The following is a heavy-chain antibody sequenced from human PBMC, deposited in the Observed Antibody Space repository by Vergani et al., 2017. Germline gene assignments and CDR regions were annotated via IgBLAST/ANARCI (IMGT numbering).Heavy chain of an antibody. D-gene: IGHD5-24*01. Sequence: VQLVESGGGLVKPGGSLRLSCAASGFTFSSYAMSWVRQTPGKGPEWVSAISGGGSSTHYADSVKGRFTISRDSSKSTLYMQMNRLRAEDTAVYYCARRNRDGYKIFDYWGQGTLVTVSS. J-gene: IGHJ4*02. CDR1: GFTFSSYA. V-gene: IGHV3-23*04. CDR2: ISGGGSST. CDR3: ARRNRDGYKIFDY.